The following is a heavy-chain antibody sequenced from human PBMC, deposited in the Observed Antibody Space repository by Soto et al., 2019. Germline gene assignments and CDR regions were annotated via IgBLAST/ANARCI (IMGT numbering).Heavy chain of an antibody. CDR2: ISGSGGST. J-gene: IGHJ4*02. Sequence: GGSLRLSCAASGFTFSSYAMSWVRQAPGKGLEWVSAISGSGGSTYYADSVKGRFTISRDNSKNTLYLQMNSLRAEDTAVYYCANRGTYYDILTGYPDVDYWGQGTLVTVSS. D-gene: IGHD3-9*01. CDR1: GFTFSSYA. CDR3: ANRGTYYDILTGYPDVDY. V-gene: IGHV3-23*01.